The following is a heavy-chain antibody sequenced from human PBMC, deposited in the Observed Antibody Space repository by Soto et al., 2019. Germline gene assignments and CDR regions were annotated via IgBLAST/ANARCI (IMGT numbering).Heavy chain of an antibody. V-gene: IGHV3-15*07. CDR2: IKSKTDGGTT. J-gene: IGHJ6*02. CDR3: TTDPTPRYCSSTSCYVDYYYYGMDV. CDR1: GFTFSNAW. Sequence: EVQLVESGGGLVKPGGSLRLSCAASGFTFSNAWMNWVRQAPGKGLEWVGRIKSKTDGGTTDYAAPVKGRFTISRDDSKNTLYLQMNSLKTEDTAVYYCTTDPTPRYCSSTSCYVDYYYYGMDVWGQGTTVTVSS. D-gene: IGHD2-2*01.